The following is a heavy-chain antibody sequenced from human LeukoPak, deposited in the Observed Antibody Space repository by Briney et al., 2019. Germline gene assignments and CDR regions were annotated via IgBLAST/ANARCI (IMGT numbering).Heavy chain of an antibody. CDR3: ARARYSGSYYFDY. CDR1: GGSLSSYY. CDR2: INTSGTT. J-gene: IGHJ4*01. Sequence: SETLSLTCTVSGGSLSSYYWSWVRQPAGEGLEWIGRINTSGTTNYNPSLKSRVTMSVDTSMKQFSLKLGSVTAADTAVYYCARARYSGSYYFDYWGQGTLVTVSS. V-gene: IGHV4-4*07. D-gene: IGHD1-26*01.